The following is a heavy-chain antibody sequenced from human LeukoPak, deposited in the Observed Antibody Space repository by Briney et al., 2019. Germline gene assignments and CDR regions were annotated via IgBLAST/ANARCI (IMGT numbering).Heavy chain of an antibody. Sequence: GGSLRLSCAASGFTFSSYAMSWLRQAPGKGLEWVSAISGSGGSTYYADSVKGRFTISRDNSKNTLYLQMNILTAEATAVSYCPKDNDFWSGYHFDCWGEGALVTVS. V-gene: IGHV3-23*01. D-gene: IGHD3-3*01. J-gene: IGHJ4*02. CDR3: PKDNDFWSGYHFDC. CDR2: ISGSGGST. CDR1: GFTFSSYA.